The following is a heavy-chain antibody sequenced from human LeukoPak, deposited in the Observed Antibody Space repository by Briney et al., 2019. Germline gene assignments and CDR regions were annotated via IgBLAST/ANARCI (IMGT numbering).Heavy chain of an antibody. Sequence: GGSLRLSCAASGFTFSSYGMHWVRQAPGKGLEWVAVISYDGSNKYYADSVKGRFTISRDNSKNTLYLQMNSLRAEDTAVYYCAKDSRYWSYGYRDYWGQGTLVTVSS. CDR2: ISYDGSNK. D-gene: IGHD5-18*01. V-gene: IGHV3-33*05. J-gene: IGHJ4*02. CDR3: AKDSRYWSYGYRDY. CDR1: GFTFSSYG.